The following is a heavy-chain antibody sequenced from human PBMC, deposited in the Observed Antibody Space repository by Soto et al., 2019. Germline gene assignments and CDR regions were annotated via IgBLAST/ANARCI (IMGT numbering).Heavy chain of an antibody. CDR2: IYYSGST. CDR1: GGSISSYY. J-gene: IGHJ3*02. D-gene: IGHD3-10*01. V-gene: IGHV4-59*01. Sequence: SETLSLTCTVSGGSISSYYWSWIRQPPGKGLEWIGYIYYSGSTNYNPSLKSRVTISVDTSKNQFSLKLSSVTAADTAAYYCAGYYGSGSSKAFDIWGQGKMVTVSS. CDR3: AGYYGSGSSKAFDI.